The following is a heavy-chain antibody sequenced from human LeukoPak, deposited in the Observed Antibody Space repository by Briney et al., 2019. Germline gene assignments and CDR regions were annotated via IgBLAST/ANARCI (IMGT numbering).Heavy chain of an antibody. V-gene: IGHV4-30-4*01. CDR2: IYYSGST. Sequence: SETLSLTCTAPGGSISSGDYYWSWIRQPPGKGLEWIGYIYYSGSTYYNPSLKSRVTISVDTSKNQFSLKLSSVTAADTAVYYCARERDYCSSTSCYAGTVDYWGQGTLVTVSS. CDR1: GGSISSGDYY. D-gene: IGHD2-2*01. CDR3: ARERDYCSSTSCYAGTVDY. J-gene: IGHJ4*02.